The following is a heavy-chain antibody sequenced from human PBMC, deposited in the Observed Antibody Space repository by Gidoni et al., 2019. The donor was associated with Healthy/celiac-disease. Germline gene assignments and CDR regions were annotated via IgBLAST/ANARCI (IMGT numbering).Heavy chain of an antibody. CDR2: ISYDGSNK. D-gene: IGHD1-26*01. V-gene: IGHV3-30*01. J-gene: IGHJ4*02. Sequence: QVQLVESGGGVVQPGRSLRLSCAASGFTFSSYAMHWVRQAPGKGLEWLAVISYDGSNKYYADSVKGRFTISRDNSKNTLYLQMNSLRAEDTAVYYCARGSYRGSGRYYFDYWGQGTLVTVSS. CDR1: GFTFSSYA. CDR3: ARGSYRGSGRYYFDY.